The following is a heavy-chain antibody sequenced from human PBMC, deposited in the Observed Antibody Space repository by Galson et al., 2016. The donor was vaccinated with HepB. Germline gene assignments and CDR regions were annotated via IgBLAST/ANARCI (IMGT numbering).Heavy chain of an antibody. D-gene: IGHD7-27*01. CDR3: VRDNDWGFDY. V-gene: IGHV3-48*02. Sequence: SLRLSCAASGFNLRSYSMNWVRQAPGKGLEWISYIRSRDSTILYADSVKGRFTISEDNAKDSLYLQMNSLRDEDTAVYYCVRDNDWGFDYWGQGTLVTVSS. J-gene: IGHJ4*02. CDR2: IRSRDSTI. CDR1: GFNLRSYS.